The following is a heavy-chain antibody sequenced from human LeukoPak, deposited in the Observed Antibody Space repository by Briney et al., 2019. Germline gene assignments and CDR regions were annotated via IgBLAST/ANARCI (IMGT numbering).Heavy chain of an antibody. CDR2: ISAYNGNT. J-gene: IGHJ6*03. Sequence: EASVKVSCKASGYTFTSYGISWVRQAPGQGLEWMGWISAYNGNTNYAQKLQGRVTMTTDTSTSTAYMELRSLRSDDTAVYYCARGTRGDYVYHRGNFRRMVYYYYMDVWGKGTTVTVSS. V-gene: IGHV1-18*01. CDR1: GYTFTSYG. D-gene: IGHD4-17*01. CDR3: ARGTRGDYVYHRGNFRRMVYYYYMDV.